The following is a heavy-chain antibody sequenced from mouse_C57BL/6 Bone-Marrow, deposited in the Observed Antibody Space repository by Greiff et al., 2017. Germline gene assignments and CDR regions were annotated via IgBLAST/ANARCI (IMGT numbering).Heavy chain of an antibody. CDR2: INPSSGYT. CDR3: ARGVLRFPFDY. J-gene: IGHJ2*01. CDR1: GYTFTSYW. Sequence: QVQLQQSGAELAKPGASVKLSCKASGYTFTSYWMHWVKQRPGQGLEWIGYINPSSGYTKYNQKFKDKATLTADKSSSTAYMLLSSLTYEDAAVYYCARGVLRFPFDYWGQGTTLTVSS. D-gene: IGHD1-1*01. V-gene: IGHV1-7*01.